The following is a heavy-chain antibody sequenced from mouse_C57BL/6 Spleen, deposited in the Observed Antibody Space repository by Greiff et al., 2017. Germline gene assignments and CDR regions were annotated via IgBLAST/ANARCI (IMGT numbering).Heavy chain of an antibody. CDR3: ARSPNDYGSSYVYFDY. CDR2: IYPSDSET. Sequence: VKLQQPGAELVRPGSSVKLSCKASGYTFTSYWMDWVKQRPGQGLEWIGNIYPSDSETHYNQKFKDKDTLTVDKSSSTAYMQLSSLTAEDSAVYYCARSPNDYGSSYVYFDYWGQGTTLTVSS. J-gene: IGHJ2*01. V-gene: IGHV1-61*01. D-gene: IGHD1-1*01. CDR1: GYTFTSYW.